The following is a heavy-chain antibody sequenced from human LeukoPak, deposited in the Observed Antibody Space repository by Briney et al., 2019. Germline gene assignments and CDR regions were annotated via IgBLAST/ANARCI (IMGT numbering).Heavy chain of an antibody. CDR3: ARDPRNGGGQY. J-gene: IGHJ4*02. V-gene: IGHV1-69*13. D-gene: IGHD1-1*01. CDR1: GYTFTNFG. CDR2: IIPIFGTA. Sequence: SVKVSCKASGYTFTNFGINWVRQAPGQGLEWMGGIIPIFGTANYAQKFQGRVTITADESTSTAYMELSSLRSEDTAVYYCARDPRNGGGQYWGQGTLVTVSS.